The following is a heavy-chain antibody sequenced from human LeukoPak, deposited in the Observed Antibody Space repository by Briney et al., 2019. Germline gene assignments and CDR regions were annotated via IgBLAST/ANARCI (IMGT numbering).Heavy chain of an antibody. D-gene: IGHD3-9*01. CDR2: IYHSGGT. CDR1: GGSISSGGYS. CDR3: ARVPAHYDILTGYYKRSVWFDP. Sequence: PSQTLSLTCAVSGGSISSGGYSWSWIRQPPGKGLEWIGYIYHSGGTYYNPSLKSRVTISVDRSKNQFSLKLSSVTAADTAVYYCARVPAHYDILTGYYKRSVWFDPWGQGTLVTVSS. V-gene: IGHV4-30-2*01. J-gene: IGHJ5*02.